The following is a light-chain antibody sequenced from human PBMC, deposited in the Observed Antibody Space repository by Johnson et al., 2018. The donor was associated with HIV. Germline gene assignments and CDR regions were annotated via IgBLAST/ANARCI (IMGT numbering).Light chain of an antibody. CDR3: GTWDSSLSALYG. CDR2: DNN. J-gene: IGLJ1*01. V-gene: IGLV1-51*01. Sequence: QSVLTQPPSVSAAPGQKVTISCSGSSSNIGNNYVSWYQHLPGTAPKLLIYDNNKRPSGIPDRFSGSKSGTSATLGITGLQTGDEADYYCGTWDSSLSALYGFGTGTKVTVL. CDR1: SSNIGNNY.